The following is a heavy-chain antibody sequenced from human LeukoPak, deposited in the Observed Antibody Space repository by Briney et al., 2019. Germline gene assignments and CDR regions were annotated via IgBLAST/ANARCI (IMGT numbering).Heavy chain of an antibody. D-gene: IGHD6-13*01. V-gene: IGHV1-46*01. CDR3: ARVAAAGTNWFDP. CDR1: GYTFTSYY. CDR2: INPSGGST. J-gene: IGHJ5*02. Sequence: ASVKVSCKAPGYTFTSYYMHWVRQAPRQGLEWMGIINPSGGSTSYAQKFQGRVTMTRDTSTSTVYMELSSLRSEDTAVYYCARVAAAGTNWFDPWGQGTLVTVSS.